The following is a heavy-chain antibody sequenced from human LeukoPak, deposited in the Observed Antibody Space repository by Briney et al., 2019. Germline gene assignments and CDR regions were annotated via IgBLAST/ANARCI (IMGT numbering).Heavy chain of an antibody. V-gene: IGHV4-34*01. CDR2: INHSGST. CDR1: GGSFSGYY. J-gene: IGHJ6*02. CDR3: ARDRYCSSTSCNRYYYHGMDV. D-gene: IGHD2-2*01. Sequence: SETLSLTCGVYGGSFSGYYWSWIRQPPGKGLEWNGDINHSGSTNYNPSLKSRVTISVDPSKSQFSLRLSSMTAADTAVYYCARDRYCSSTSCNRYYYHGMDVWGQGTTVTVSS.